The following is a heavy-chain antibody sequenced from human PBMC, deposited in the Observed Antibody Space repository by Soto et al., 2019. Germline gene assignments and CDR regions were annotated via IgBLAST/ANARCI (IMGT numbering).Heavy chain of an antibody. J-gene: IGHJ4*02. CDR1: GFTFSNYV. CDR3: AKVGPIWGGSYIYFDY. D-gene: IGHD3-16*01. Sequence: PGGSLRLSCATSGFTFSNYVMSWVRQAPGKGLERVSAISASGKSTYYASSVKGRFTISRDNSRNTLYLQMDSLRSEDAALYYWAKVGPIWGGSYIYFDYGVQGALVTVSS. CDR2: ISASGKST. V-gene: IGHV3-23*01.